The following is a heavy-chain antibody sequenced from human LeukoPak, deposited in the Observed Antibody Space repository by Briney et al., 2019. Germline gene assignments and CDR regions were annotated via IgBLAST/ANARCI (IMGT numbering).Heavy chain of an antibody. CDR1: GFTFSSYW. D-gene: IGHD5-24*01. V-gene: IGHV3-7*01. J-gene: IGHJ4*02. Sequence: GGSLRLSCAASGFTFSSYWMSWVRQAPGKGLEWVGNIDERGSGKWYVDSVKGRFTMSRDNAKNSLFLEMNSLRVEDTAVYYCARDRGDGYNYRSPFDSWGQGTLVTVSS. CDR3: ARDRGDGYNYRSPFDS. CDR2: IDERGSGK.